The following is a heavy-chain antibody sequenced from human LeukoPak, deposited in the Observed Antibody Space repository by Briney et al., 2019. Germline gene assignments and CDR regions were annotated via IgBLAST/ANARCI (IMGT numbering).Heavy chain of an antibody. CDR2: ISGSGGST. CDR3: AKDQKWSYDAFDI. V-gene: IGHV3-23*01. D-gene: IGHD2-15*01. CDR1: GFTFSSYA. J-gene: IGHJ3*02. Sequence: GGSLRLSCAASGFTFSSYAMSWVRQAPGKGLEWVSAISGSGGSTYYADSVKGRFTISRDNSKNTLYLQMNSLRAEDTAVYYRAKDQKWSYDAFDIWGQGTMVTVSS.